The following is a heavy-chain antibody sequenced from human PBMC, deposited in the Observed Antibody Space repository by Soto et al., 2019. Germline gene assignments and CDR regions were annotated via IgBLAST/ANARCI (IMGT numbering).Heavy chain of an antibody. CDR1: GGSISSTNW. CDR3: ATLPPRIVVVVLPLPS. D-gene: IGHD2-15*01. V-gene: IGHV4-4*02. J-gene: IGHJ4*02. CDR2: IYHTGST. Sequence: QVQLQQSGPRLARPSGTLSLTCVVSGGSISSTNWWTWVRQTPGKGLEGIGEIYHTGSTKYNPSLKNRVTISLDKSNNHFSLNLKSVTAADTAVYYCATLPPRIVVVVLPLPSWGQGTLVTVSS.